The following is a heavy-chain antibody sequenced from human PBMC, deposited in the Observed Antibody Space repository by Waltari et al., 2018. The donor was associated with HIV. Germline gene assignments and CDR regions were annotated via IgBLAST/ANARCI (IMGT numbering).Heavy chain of an antibody. J-gene: IGHJ6*02. CDR3: ARGVPVDTTMGKYYYYAMDV. CDR1: GDTFSNYY. D-gene: IGHD5-18*01. Sequence: QVQLVQSGAEVKKPGASVKVSCKASGDTFSNYYMNWVRQAPGQGLEWMGIIGPSGGTTNYEQKFQGGVTMTRDTSTSTVYMALSSLRSEDTAIYYCARGVPVDTTMGKYYYYAMDVWGQGTTVTVSS. CDR2: IGPSGGTT. V-gene: IGHV1-46*01.